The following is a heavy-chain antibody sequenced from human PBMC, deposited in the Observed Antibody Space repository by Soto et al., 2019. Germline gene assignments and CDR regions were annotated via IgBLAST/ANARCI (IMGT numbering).Heavy chain of an antibody. CDR3: ARVEAPLIHSDHYYYGMDV. CDR2: IWYDGTNA. Sequence: QVHLVESGGGVVRPGRSRRLACEASGFTFSTYGRHWVRQAPGKGLQWVAVIWYDGTNAYYADSVKGRFTISRDNSKDTLYLEMNNLRTEDTAVYYCARVEAPLIHSDHYYYGMDVW. D-gene: IGHD5-18*01. V-gene: IGHV3-33*01. CDR1: GFTFSTYG. J-gene: IGHJ6*01.